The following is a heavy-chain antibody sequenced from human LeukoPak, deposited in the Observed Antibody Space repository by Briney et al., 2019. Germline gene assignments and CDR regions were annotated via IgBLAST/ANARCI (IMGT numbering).Heavy chain of an antibody. CDR3: ARTIALRYFDR. CDR1: GGSISSYY. J-gene: IGHJ4*02. V-gene: IGHV4-59*08. D-gene: IGHD5-12*01. Sequence: SETLSLTCTVSGGSISSYYWSWIRQPPGKGLEWIGYIYYSGSTNYNPSLKSRVTISVDTSKNQFSLKLSSVTAADTAVYYCARTIALRYFDRWGQGTLVTVSS. CDR2: IYYSGST.